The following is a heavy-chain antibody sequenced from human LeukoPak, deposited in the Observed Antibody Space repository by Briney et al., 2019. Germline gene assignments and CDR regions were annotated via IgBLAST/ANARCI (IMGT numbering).Heavy chain of an antibody. D-gene: IGHD2-2*01. CDR1: GGSFSGYY. V-gene: IGHV4-34*01. Sequence: SETLSLTCAVYGGSFSGYYWSWIRQPPGKGLEWIGEINHSGSTNYNPSLKSRVTISVDTSKNQFSLKLSSVTAADTAVYYCARDIVVVPAAIRHYYYYGMDVWGQGTTVTVSS. CDR2: INHSGST. J-gene: IGHJ6*02. CDR3: ARDIVVVPAAIRHYYYYGMDV.